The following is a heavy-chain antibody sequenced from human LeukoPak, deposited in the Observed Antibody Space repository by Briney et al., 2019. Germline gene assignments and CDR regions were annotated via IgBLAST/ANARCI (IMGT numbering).Heavy chain of an antibody. V-gene: IGHV4-34*01. CDR1: GGSFSGYY. Sequence: SETLSLTCAVYGGSFSGYYWSWIRQPPGKGLEWIGEINHSGSTNYNPSLKSRVTISVDTSKNQFSLELSSVTAADTAVYYCARGGRITMIVVAARAFDIWGQGTMVTVSS. CDR2: INHSGST. J-gene: IGHJ3*02. CDR3: ARGGRITMIVVAARAFDI. D-gene: IGHD3-22*01.